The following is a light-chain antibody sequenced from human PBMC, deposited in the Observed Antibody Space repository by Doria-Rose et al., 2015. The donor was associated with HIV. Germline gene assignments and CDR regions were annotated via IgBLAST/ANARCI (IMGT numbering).Light chain of an antibody. CDR3: QQYGSLSAIT. V-gene: IGKV3-20*01. CDR1: QSFSSTY. CDR2: DGS. Sequence: TQSPGTLSLSPGERATLSCRASQSFSSTYLAWYQQKPGQAPSLLIYDGSTRATGIPDRFSGSGSGTDFTLTISRLEPEDIAVYYCQQYGSLSAITFGQGTRLEIK. J-gene: IGKJ5*01.